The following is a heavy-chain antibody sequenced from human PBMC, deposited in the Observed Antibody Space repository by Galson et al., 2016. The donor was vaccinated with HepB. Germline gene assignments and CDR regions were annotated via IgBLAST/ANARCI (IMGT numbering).Heavy chain of an antibody. CDR2: FGLKSGNI. D-gene: IGHD6-19*01. CDR1: GFKFNEFA. J-gene: IGHJ3*01. V-gene: IGHV3-9*01. CDR3: AKQSPADAFDL. Sequence: SLRLSCAASGFKFNEFAMHWVRQVPGKGLEWVSGFGLKSGNIGYAESVRGRFTISRDNAKNSLYLQMNSLRPEDTALYYCAKQSPADAFDLWGQGTMVTVSS.